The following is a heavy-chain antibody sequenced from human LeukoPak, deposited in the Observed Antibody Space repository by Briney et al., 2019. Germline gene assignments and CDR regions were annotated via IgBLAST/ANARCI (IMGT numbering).Heavy chain of an antibody. CDR1: GYSFTNYL. Sequence: GESLKISCKVSGYSFTNYLIGWVRQMPGKGLEWMGIIYPADSDTKYSPSFQGQVTISADKSISTAYLQWSSLKASDTAIYYCARPTRGALFDYWGQGTLVTVSS. D-gene: IGHD3-10*01. CDR3: ARPTRGALFDY. V-gene: IGHV5-51*01. J-gene: IGHJ4*02. CDR2: IYPADSDT.